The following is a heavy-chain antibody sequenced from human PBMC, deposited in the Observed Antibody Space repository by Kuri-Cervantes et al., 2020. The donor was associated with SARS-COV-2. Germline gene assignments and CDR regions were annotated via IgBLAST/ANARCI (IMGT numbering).Heavy chain of an antibody. Sequence: GSLRLSCTVSGGSVSSGSYYWSWIRQPPGKGLEWIGDIFYSGRTNYNPSLKSRITMSVDTSKDQFSLKFTSVTAADTAVYYCARTQSGTLFGVVATFYSWGQGILVTVSS. CDR1: GGSVSSGSYY. D-gene: IGHD3-3*01. CDR3: ARTQSGTLFGVVATFYS. CDR2: IFYSGRT. V-gene: IGHV4-61*01. J-gene: IGHJ4*02.